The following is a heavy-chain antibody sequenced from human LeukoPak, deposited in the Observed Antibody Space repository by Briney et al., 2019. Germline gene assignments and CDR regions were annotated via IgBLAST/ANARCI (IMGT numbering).Heavy chain of an antibody. J-gene: IGHJ6*02. V-gene: IGHV3-21*01. CDR3: ARDRVVVVAATYYYYGMDV. D-gene: IGHD2-15*01. CDR1: GFTFSSYS. CDR2: ISSSSSYI. Sequence: PGGSLRLSCAASGFTFSSYSMNWVRQAPGKGLEWVSSISSSSSYIYYADSVKGRFTISRDNAKNSLYLQMNSLRAEDTAVYYCARDRVVVVAATYYYYGMDVWGQGTTVTVSS.